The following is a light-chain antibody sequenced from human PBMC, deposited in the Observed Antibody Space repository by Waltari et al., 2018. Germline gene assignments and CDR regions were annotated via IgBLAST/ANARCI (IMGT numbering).Light chain of an antibody. J-gene: IGLJ1*01. V-gene: IGLV2-11*01. Sequence: QFALTQPASVSASTGESVSSPSTGTTTYVGAFTYVSWFQQHPGEAPKLIIYDVTKRPSGVPGRFSGSKSGNTASLTISGLQAEDDSDYYCCSYAGFYTYVFGTGTKVTVL. CDR1: TTYVGAFTY. CDR2: DVT. CDR3: CSYAGFYTYV.